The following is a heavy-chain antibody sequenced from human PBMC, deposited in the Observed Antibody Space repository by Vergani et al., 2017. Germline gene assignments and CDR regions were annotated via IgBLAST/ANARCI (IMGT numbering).Heavy chain of an antibody. D-gene: IGHD2-2*01. CDR3: ARDSRYCSSTSCYVGRDWFDP. V-gene: IGHV1-46*01. Sequence: QVQLVQSGAEVKKPGASVKVSCMASGYTFTSYYMHWVRQAPGQGLEWMGIINPSGGSTSYAQKFQGRVTMTRDTSTSTVYMELSSLRSEDTAVYYCARDSRYCSSTSCYVGRDWFDPWGQGTLVTVSS. CDR1: GYTFTSYY. J-gene: IGHJ5*02. CDR2: INPSGGST.